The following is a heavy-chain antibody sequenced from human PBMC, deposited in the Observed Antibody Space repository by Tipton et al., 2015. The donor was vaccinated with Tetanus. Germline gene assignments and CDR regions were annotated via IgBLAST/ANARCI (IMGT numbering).Heavy chain of an antibody. CDR3: ARDQARGARGWNYFDY. Sequence: TLSLTCPVSGGSISSGGYYWSWIRQHPGKGLEWIGDIYYSGSTYYNPSLKSRVTISVDTSKNQFSLKLNSVTAADTAVYYCARDQARGARGWNYFDYWGQGTLVTVSS. CDR2: IYYSGST. CDR1: GGSISSGGYY. J-gene: IGHJ4*02. V-gene: IGHV4-31*03. D-gene: IGHD1-26*01.